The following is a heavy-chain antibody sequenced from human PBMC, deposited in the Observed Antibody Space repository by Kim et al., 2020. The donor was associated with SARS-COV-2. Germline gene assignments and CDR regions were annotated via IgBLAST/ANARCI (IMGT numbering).Heavy chain of an antibody. V-gene: IGHV3-72*01. Sequence: GGSVRLSCGGFGFIFSNHCINWIHQGPGKGLEWVGRIGNKAYAYTTEYAASVKDRFSISRDDSQNSMYLQMNRLKAEDTAVYYCSRGYRGLPVYAFDIWGPGPEVTVSS. CDR2: IGNKAYAYTT. J-gene: IGHJ3*02. D-gene: IGHD2-15*01. CDR3: SRGYRGLPVYAFDI. CDR1: GFIFSNHC.